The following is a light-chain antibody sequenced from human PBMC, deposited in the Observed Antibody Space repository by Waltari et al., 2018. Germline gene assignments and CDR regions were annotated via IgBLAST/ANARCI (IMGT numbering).Light chain of an antibody. CDR3: QQHFTAPIT. Sequence: DIVMTQSADSLAVSLGERATINCKSSQSVLSSSNNENYLAWYQQKQGQAPKLLIYWASTRESGVPDRFSGSGSGTDFTLTISSVQAEDAAVYYCQQHFTAPITFGGGTKVEIK. CDR1: QSVLSSSNNENY. J-gene: IGKJ4*01. V-gene: IGKV4-1*01. CDR2: WAS.